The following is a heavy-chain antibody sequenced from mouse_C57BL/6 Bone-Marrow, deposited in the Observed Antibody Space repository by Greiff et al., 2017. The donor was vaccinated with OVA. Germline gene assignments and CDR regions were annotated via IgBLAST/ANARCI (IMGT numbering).Heavy chain of an antibody. CDR2: IDPSDSYT. CDR3: AREGSGYLDY. Sequence: QVQLQQSGAELVKPGASVKLSCKASGYTFTSYWMQRVKQRPGQGLEWIGEIDPSDSYTNYNQKFKGKATLTVDTSSSTAYMQLSSLTSEDSAVYYCAREGSGYLDYWGQGTTLTVSS. CDR1: GYTFTSYW. D-gene: IGHD3-2*02. V-gene: IGHV1-50*01. J-gene: IGHJ2*01.